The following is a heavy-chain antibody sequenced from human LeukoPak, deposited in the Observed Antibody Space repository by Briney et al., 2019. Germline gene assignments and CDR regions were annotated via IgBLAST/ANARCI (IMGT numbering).Heavy chain of an antibody. Sequence: PGGSLRLSCAASGFTFSSYEMNWVRQAPGKGLEWVSYISSSGSTIYYADSVKGRFTISRDNAKNSLYLQMNSLRAEDTAVYYCARGGDHPTYLFQYMDVWGKGTPVTVSS. D-gene: IGHD3-16*01. CDR1: GFTFSSYE. J-gene: IGHJ6*03. CDR3: ARGGDHPTYLFQYMDV. CDR2: ISSSGSTI. V-gene: IGHV3-48*03.